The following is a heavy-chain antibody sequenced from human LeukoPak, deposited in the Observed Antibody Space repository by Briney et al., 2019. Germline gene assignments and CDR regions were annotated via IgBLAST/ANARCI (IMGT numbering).Heavy chain of an antibody. D-gene: IGHD3-3*01. J-gene: IGHJ6*04. V-gene: IGHV1-46*03. CDR3: ARSRGITIFGVVIPQPLDV. Sequence: ASVKVSCXASGYTFTSYYMHWVRQARGQGLEWMAIINPSGGSTSYAQKFRGRVTMTRDTSTSTVYMELSSLRSEDTAVYYCARSRGITIFGVVIPQPLDVWGKGTTVTVSS. CDR2: INPSGGST. CDR1: GYTFTSYY.